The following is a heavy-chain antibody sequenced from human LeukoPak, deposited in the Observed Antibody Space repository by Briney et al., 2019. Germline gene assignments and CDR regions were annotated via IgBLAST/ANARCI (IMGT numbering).Heavy chain of an antibody. D-gene: IGHD3-10*01. CDR1: GFNFRNYG. CDR2: ILYDGGNK. Sequence: GGSLRLSCAASGFNFRNYGMHWVRQAPGKGLEWVAVILYDGGNKYYADSVKGRFTISRDNSKNTLYLQMNSLRAEDTAVYYCARGSESSSAFDIWGQGTMVTVFS. V-gene: IGHV3-30*03. J-gene: IGHJ3*02. CDR3: ARGSESSSAFDI.